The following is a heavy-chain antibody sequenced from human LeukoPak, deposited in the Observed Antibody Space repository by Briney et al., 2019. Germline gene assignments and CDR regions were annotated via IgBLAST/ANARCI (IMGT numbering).Heavy chain of an antibody. CDR1: GYTFTSYG. Sequence: ASVKVSCKASGYTFTSYGISWVRQAPGQGLEWMGWISAYNGNTNYAQKLQGRVTMTTDTSTSTAYMELRSLRSDDTAVCYCARVYYAGKSPSPGGYWGQGTLVTVSS. J-gene: IGHJ4*02. V-gene: IGHV1-18*01. D-gene: IGHD4-23*01. CDR2: ISAYNGNT. CDR3: ARVYYAGKSPSPGGY.